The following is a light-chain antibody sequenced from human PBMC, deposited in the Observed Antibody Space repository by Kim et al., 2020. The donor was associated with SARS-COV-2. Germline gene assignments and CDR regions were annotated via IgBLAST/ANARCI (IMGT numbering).Light chain of an antibody. CDR1: QSISSW. J-gene: IGKJ3*01. CDR2: DAS. CDR3: QHYNTFQAT. V-gene: IGKV1-5*01. Sequence: GDRVTITCRASQSISSWLAWYQQKPGKAPKLLIYDASSLESGVPSRFSGSGSGTEFSLTISSLQPDDFATYYCQHYNTFQATFGPGTKVDIK.